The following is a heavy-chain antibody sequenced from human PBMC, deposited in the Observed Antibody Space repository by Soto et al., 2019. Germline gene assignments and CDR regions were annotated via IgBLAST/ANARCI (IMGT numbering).Heavy chain of an antibody. D-gene: IGHD2-8*01. CDR3: ARAQNTHCTNGVCYPLGY. Sequence: QVQLVQSGAEVKKPGASVKVSCKASGYTFTSYAMHWVRQAPGQRLEWMGWINAGNGNTKYSQRFQGRVTITRDTSASTAYMELSSLRSEDTAVYYCARAQNTHCTNGVCYPLGYWGQGTLVTVSS. CDR2: INAGNGNT. CDR1: GYTFTSYA. J-gene: IGHJ4*02. V-gene: IGHV1-3*01.